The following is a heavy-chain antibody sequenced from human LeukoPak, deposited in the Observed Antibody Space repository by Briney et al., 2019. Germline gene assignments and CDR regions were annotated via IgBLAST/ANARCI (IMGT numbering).Heavy chain of an antibody. J-gene: IGHJ1*01. CDR3: ARDSSEFRSLIPH. D-gene: IGHD2-21*01. CDR2: ITPIFGAA. CDR1: GGTFISYA. V-gene: IGHV1-69*13. Sequence: SVTVSCTASGGTFISYAISWVRQAPGQGLEWMGGITPIFGAANYAQKFQGRVTITADESTNTAYMELSSLRSEDTAVYYCARDSSEFRSLIPHWGQGTLVTVSS.